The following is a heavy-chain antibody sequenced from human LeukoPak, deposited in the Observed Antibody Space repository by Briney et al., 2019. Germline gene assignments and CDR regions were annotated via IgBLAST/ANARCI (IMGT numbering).Heavy chain of an antibody. Sequence: TGGSLRLSCAASGFTFSSYSMNWVRQAPGKGLEWVSSISSSSSYIYYADSVKGRFTISRDNAKNSLYLQMNSLRAEDTAVYYCARAVRLDAFDIWGQGTMVTVSS. CDR2: ISSSSSYI. J-gene: IGHJ3*02. CDR3: ARAVRLDAFDI. CDR1: GFTFSSYS. V-gene: IGHV3-21*01.